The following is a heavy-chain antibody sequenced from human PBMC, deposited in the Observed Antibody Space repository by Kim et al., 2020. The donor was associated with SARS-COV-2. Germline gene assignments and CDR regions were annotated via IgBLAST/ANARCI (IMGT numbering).Heavy chain of an antibody. CDR1: GYSFNNYW. CDR2: IYPGDSST. V-gene: IGHV5-51*01. D-gene: IGHD1-7*01. Sequence: GESLKISFKGSGYSFNNYWIGWVRQMPGKGLEWMGVIYPGDSSTRYSPSFQGQVHVSADKSIWTAYLQWTSLKASDSAMYYCARSSHNWNSHLDYWGQGTLVTVSS. J-gene: IGHJ4*02. CDR3: ARSSHNWNSHLDY.